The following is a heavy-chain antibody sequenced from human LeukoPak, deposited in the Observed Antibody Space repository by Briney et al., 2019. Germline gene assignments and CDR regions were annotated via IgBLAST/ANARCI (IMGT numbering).Heavy chain of an antibody. Sequence: SETLSLTCTVSGGSISSYFWTWIRQPAGKGLERIGRIYSSGLANYNPSFKSRVTISMDTSKNQFSLKVTSVTAADTAVYYCAGQQLASRAYDYWGQGILVTVSS. D-gene: IGHD6-13*01. J-gene: IGHJ4*02. V-gene: IGHV4-4*07. CDR1: GGSISSYF. CDR3: AGQQLASRAYDY. CDR2: IYSSGLA.